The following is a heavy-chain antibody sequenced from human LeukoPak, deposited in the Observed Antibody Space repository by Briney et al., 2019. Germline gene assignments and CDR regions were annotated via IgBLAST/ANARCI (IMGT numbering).Heavy chain of an antibody. CDR3: ARGLEHYGTIGYHYLDAFDL. Sequence: SETLSLTCVVYGGSFSGYQWSWIRQPPGRGLEWIGEITHGGRTKYNPSLKSRVSISGDTSDKQFSLKLSSVTAADTAVYYCARGLEHYGTIGYHYLDAFDLWGQGTMVTVSS. J-gene: IGHJ3*01. CDR1: GGSFSGYQ. D-gene: IGHD3-22*01. CDR2: ITHGGRT. V-gene: IGHV4-34*01.